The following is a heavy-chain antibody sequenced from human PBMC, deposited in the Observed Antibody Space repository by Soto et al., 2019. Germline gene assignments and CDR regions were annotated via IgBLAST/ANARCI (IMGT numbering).Heavy chain of an antibody. D-gene: IGHD3-3*01. V-gene: IGHV1-69*13. CDR1: GGTFSSYA. Sequence: SVKVSCKASGGTFSSYAISWVRQAPGQGLEWMGGIIPIFGTANYAQKFQGRVTITADESTSTAYMELSSLRSEDTAVYYCARAITIFGVVPSPGYYYYGMDVWGQGTTVTVSS. CDR2: IIPIFGTA. J-gene: IGHJ6*02. CDR3: ARAITIFGVVPSPGYYYYGMDV.